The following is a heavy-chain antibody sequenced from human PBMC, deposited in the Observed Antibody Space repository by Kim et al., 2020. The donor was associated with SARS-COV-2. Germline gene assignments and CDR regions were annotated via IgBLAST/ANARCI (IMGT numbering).Heavy chain of an antibody. CDR2: VNPNTGGT. Sequence: ASVKVSCKASGYTFTDYYIHWVRQAPGQGLEWVGRVNPNTGGTMYAHKFQGRVTMTSDTSLNSAHMELSNLRSGDTAFYYCARVSSVRQLAVFHFWGQGTLVTVSS. D-gene: IGHD6-6*01. V-gene: IGHV1-2*06. CDR1: GYTFTDYY. CDR3: ARVSSVRQLAVFHF. J-gene: IGHJ4*02.